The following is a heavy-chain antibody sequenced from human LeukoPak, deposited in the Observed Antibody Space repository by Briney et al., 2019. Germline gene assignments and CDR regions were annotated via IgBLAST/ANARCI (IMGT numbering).Heavy chain of an antibody. D-gene: IGHD1-26*01. CDR3: ARDRGSYAPDSDY. V-gene: IGHV3-7*01. J-gene: IGHJ4*02. CDR1: GFNFSTYW. CDR2: IKQDGSQK. Sequence: GGSLRLSCAASGFNFSTYWMSWVRQVPGKGLEWVANIKQDGSQKYYVDSVKGRFTISRDNAKNSLYLQMNSLRAEDTAVYYCARDRGSYAPDSDYWGQGTLVTVSS.